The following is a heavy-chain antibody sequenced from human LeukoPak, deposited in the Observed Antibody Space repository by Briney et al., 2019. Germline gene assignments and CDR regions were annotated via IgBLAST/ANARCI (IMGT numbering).Heavy chain of an antibody. Sequence: SETLSLTCTVSGGSISSRNYYWGWIRQPPGKGLEWVGSIYYSGSTYYNPSLKSRVTISVDTSKNQFSLKLSSVTAADTAVYYCARAPGYSYGYVHAFDIWGQGTMVTVSS. D-gene: IGHD5-18*01. V-gene: IGHV4-39*01. CDR3: ARAPGYSYGYVHAFDI. J-gene: IGHJ3*02. CDR2: IYYSGST. CDR1: GGSISSRNYY.